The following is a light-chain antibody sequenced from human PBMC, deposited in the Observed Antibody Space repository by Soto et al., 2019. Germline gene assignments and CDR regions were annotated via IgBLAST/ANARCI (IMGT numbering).Light chain of an antibody. CDR2: DAS. J-gene: IGKJ3*01. CDR3: QQRGT. CDR1: QSVSSY. Sequence: PGERATLSCRASQSVSSYLAWYQQKPGQAPRLLIYDASNRATSIPARFSGSGSGTDFTLTISSLEPEDFAVYYCQQRGTFGPGTKVDIK. V-gene: IGKV3-11*01.